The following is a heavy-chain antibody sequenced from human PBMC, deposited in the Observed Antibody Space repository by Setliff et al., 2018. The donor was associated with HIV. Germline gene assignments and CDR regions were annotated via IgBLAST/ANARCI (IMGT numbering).Heavy chain of an antibody. Sequence: PSETLSLTCSVSGGSIRSGGYYWSWIRQRPGKGLEWIGYIYYSGSTYYNPSLKSRVTISVDMSKNQFSLKLNSVTAADTATYYCAKESDNTSGHPDYWGQGTLVTVSS. D-gene: IGHD6-19*01. CDR1: GGSIRSGGYY. CDR3: AKESDNTSGHPDY. J-gene: IGHJ4*02. CDR2: IYYSGST. V-gene: IGHV4-31*03.